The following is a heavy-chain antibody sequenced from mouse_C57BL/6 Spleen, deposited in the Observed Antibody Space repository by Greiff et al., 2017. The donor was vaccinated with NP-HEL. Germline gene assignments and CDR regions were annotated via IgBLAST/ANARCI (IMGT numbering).Heavy chain of an antibody. Sequence: EVKLQESGPGMVKPSQSLSLTCTVTGYSITSGYDWHWIRHFPGNKLEWMGYISYSGSTNYNPSLKSRISITHDTSKNHFFLKLNSVTTEDTATYYCASSGDYYSNPWFAYWGQGTLVTVSA. CDR1: GYSITSGYD. D-gene: IGHD2-5*01. CDR2: ISYSGST. CDR3: ASSGDYYSNPWFAY. J-gene: IGHJ3*01. V-gene: IGHV3-1*01.